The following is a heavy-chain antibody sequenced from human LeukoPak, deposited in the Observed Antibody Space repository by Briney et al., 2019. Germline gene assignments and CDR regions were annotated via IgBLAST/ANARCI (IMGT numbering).Heavy chain of an antibody. CDR3: AKDRVHSSGYYEGFDY. CDR1: GFTFSSYA. CDR2: ISGSGGST. Sequence: GGSLRLSCAASGFTFSSYAMSWVRQAPGKGREWVSAISGSGGSTYYADSVKGRFTISRDNSKNTLYLQMNSLRAEDTAVYYCAKDRVHSSGYYEGFDYWGQGTLVTVSS. J-gene: IGHJ4*02. V-gene: IGHV3-23*01. D-gene: IGHD3-22*01.